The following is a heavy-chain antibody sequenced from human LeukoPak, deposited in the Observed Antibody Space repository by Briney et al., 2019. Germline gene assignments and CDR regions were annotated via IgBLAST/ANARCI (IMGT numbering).Heavy chain of an antibody. CDR2: INHSGST. J-gene: IGHJ4*02. Sequence: SEALSLTCAVYGGSFSGYYWSWIRQPPGKGLEWIGEINHSGSTNYNPSLKSRVTISVDTSKNQFSLKLSSVTAADTAVYYCARCGQLWLRGRVDYFDYWGQGTLVTVSS. V-gene: IGHV4-34*01. D-gene: IGHD5-18*01. CDR3: ARCGQLWLRGRVDYFDY. CDR1: GGSFSGYY.